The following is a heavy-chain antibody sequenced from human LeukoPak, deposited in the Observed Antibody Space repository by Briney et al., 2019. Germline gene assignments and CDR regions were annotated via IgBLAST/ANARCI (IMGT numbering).Heavy chain of an antibody. J-gene: IGHJ6*02. V-gene: IGHV4-34*01. CDR3: ARVRVVVTAMVGYYYYGMDV. CDR1: GFTFSSYS. CDR2: INHSGST. D-gene: IGHD5-18*01. Sequence: GSLRLSCAASGFTFSSYSMNWVRQAPGKGLEWIGEINHSGSTNYNPSLKSRVTISVDTSKNQFSLKLSSVTAADTAVYYCARVRVVVTAMVGYYYYGMDVWGQGTTVTVSS.